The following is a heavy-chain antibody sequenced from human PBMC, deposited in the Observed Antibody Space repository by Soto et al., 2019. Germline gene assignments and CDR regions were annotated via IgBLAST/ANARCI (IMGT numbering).Heavy chain of an antibody. V-gene: IGHV1-18*04. CDR3: ARGWSSLNYFDP. Sequence: QVQLVQSGAEVKKPGASVKVSCKASGYTFVSYGISWVRQAPGQGLEWMGWISGYNGNTNYAQKLQGRITMTTDTSTTTAYMELRSLRSDDTGVYYCARGWSSLNYFDPWGQGTLVTVSS. CDR2: ISGYNGNT. J-gene: IGHJ5*02. D-gene: IGHD1-26*01. CDR1: GYTFVSYG.